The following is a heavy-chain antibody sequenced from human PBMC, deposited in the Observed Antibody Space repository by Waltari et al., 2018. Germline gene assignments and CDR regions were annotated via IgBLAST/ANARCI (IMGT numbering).Heavy chain of an antibody. V-gene: IGHV4-34*01. CDR3: ARPLPVAGYYWDL. CDR1: GGSFSGYY. J-gene: IGHJ5*02. Sequence: QVQLQQWGAGLLKPSETLSLTCAVYGGSFSGYYWTWILQPPGMGLEWIGEIKHTGTTNYNPSLKSRVTMTVDTSKSQISLNLRSVTAADTAVYYCARPLPVAGYYWDLWAQGTLVTVSS. CDR2: IKHTGTT. D-gene: IGHD3-22*01.